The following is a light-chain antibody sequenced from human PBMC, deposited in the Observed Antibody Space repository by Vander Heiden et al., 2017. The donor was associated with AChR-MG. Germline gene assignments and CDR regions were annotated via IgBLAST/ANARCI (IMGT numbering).Light chain of an antibody. CDR2: DAS. V-gene: IGKV1-33*01. J-gene: IGKJ4*01. CDR1: QDIGSY. CDR3: QQEDDLPLT. Sequence: DIQMTQSPSSLSASVGDRVTITCQSSQDIGSYLGWYQMKPGKAPKLLIYDASSLETGVPSRFSGSGSGTDFTFTISSLQSEDIATYFCQQEDDLPLTFGGGTKVEI.